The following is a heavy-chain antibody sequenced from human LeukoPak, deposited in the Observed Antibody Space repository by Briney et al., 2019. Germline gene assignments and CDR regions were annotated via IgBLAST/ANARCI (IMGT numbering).Heavy chain of an antibody. CDR1: GDTFSTYA. Sequence: SVKVSCKASGDTFSTYAFNWVRQAPGQGLEWMGGIFPIFGTTNYAQKFQGRVTITADESTSTAYMELRSLRSDDTAVYYCARDVSDFRSFSKYYYMDVWGKGTTVTVSS. CDR2: IFPIFGTT. J-gene: IGHJ6*03. V-gene: IGHV1-69*13. D-gene: IGHD3-3*01. CDR3: ARDVSDFRSFSKYYYMDV.